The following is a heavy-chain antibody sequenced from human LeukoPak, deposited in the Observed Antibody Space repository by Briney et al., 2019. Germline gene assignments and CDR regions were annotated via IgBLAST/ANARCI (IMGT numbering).Heavy chain of an antibody. CDR2: IKQDGSEK. CDR1: GFTFSSYW. J-gene: IGHJ4*02. V-gene: IGHV3-7*01. D-gene: IGHD3-22*01. Sequence: GGSLRLSCAASGFTFSSYWLSWVRQAPGKGLEWVANIKQDGSEKYYVDSVKGRFTISRDNAKNSLYLQMNSLRADDTAVYYCAKDTYYDSSTRGGSFDYWGQGTLVTVSS. CDR3: AKDTYYDSSTRGGSFDY.